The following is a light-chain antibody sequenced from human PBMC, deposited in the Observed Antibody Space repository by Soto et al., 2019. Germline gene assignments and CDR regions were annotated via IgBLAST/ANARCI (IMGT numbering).Light chain of an antibody. CDR3: QNYRTS. CDR1: QGVSSSY. J-gene: IGKJ4*01. V-gene: IGKV3-20*01. Sequence: EIVLTQSPGTLSLSPGERATLSCRASQGVSSSYLAWYQQKPGQPPRLLIYGASSRATGIPDRFSGSVSGTDFTLTITRLEPEDFTVYYCQNYRTSFGRGTKVDIK. CDR2: GAS.